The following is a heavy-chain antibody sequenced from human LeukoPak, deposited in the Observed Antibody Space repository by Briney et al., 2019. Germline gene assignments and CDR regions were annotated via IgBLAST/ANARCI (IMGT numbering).Heavy chain of an antibody. CDR3: ARDNPYEGDLMDV. V-gene: IGHV4-59*01. D-gene: IGHD3-16*01. CDR1: GGSISSYY. Sequence: SETLSLTCTVSGGSISSYYWSWIRQPPGKGLEWIGYIYYSGSTNYNPSLKSRVTISVDTSKNQFSLKLGSVTAADTAVYYCARDNPYEGDLMDVWGQGTTVTVSS. J-gene: IGHJ6*02. CDR2: IYYSGST.